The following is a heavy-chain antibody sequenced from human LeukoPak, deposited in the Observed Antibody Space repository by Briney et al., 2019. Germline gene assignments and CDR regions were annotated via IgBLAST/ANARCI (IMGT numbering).Heavy chain of an antibody. J-gene: IGHJ4*02. CDR2: ISSSGRTT. V-gene: IGHV3-48*02. CDR3: ATSGTYRFDY. CDR1: GFTFSNYN. Sequence: GGSLRLSCAASGFTFSNYNMSWVRQAPGKGLEWISYISSSGRTTNYADSVKGRFTISRDNAKNSLYLQMNSLKDGDTAVYYCATSGTYRFDYWGQGTLVTVSS. D-gene: IGHD1-26*01.